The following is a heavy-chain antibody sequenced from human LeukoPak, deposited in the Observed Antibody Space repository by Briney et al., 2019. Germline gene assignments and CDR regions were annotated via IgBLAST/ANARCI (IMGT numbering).Heavy chain of an antibody. Sequence: ASVKVSCKASGYTLSDYFMHWVRQAPGQGLEWMGWIKPDSGDTSYAQNFQGRVTLTRDTSINTAYMELSSLRSDDTAMYYCARENWIYVYWGQGTLVTVSS. V-gene: IGHV1-2*02. CDR2: IKPDSGDT. J-gene: IGHJ4*02. CDR1: GYTLSDYF. CDR3: ARENWIYVY. D-gene: IGHD1-7*01.